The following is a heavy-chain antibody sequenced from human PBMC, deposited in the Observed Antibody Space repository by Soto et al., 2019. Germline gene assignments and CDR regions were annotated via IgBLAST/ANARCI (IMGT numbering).Heavy chain of an antibody. CDR1: GFTFSSYG. V-gene: IGHV3-30*03. D-gene: IGHD2-2*02. Sequence: QVQLVESGGGVVQPGRSLRLSCAASGFTFSSYGMHWVRQAPGKGMEWVAVISYDGSNKYYADYLKGRFTISRDNSNNTLYLQMNSLRAEDQAVYYCAIHPDYWGQGTLVTVSS. CDR2: ISYDGSNK. J-gene: IGHJ4*02. CDR3: AIHPDY.